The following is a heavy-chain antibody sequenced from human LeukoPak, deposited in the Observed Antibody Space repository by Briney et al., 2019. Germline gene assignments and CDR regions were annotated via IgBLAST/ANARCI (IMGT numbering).Heavy chain of an antibody. V-gene: IGHV3-7*01. CDR3: VRDATRGGDLDD. CDR1: GFTYSDYW. CDR2: ISKDGSEK. D-gene: IGHD2-21*01. Sequence: GGSLRLSCAASGFTYSDYWMMWVRQTPGKGLEWVAQISKDGSEKYYVDSVRGRFTISRDNAKNSLELQMNTLRVEDTAVYFCVRDATRGGDLDDWGQGTLVTVSS. J-gene: IGHJ4*02.